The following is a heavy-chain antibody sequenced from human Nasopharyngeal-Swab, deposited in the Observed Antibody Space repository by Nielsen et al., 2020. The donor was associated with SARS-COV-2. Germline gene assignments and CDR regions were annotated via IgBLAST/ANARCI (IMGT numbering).Heavy chain of an antibody. D-gene: IGHD1-26*01. J-gene: IGHJ4*02. V-gene: IGHV3-74*01. CDR1: GFTFSDYW. CDR3: AGEVGGYRDY. CDR2: INTDGSVT. Sequence: GGSLRLSCVASGFTFSDYWMHWVRQTPGKGLVWVSRINTDGSVTNYADSVKGRFTISRDNVKNTVDLQMNSLRAEDTAVYHCAGEVGGYRDYWGQGTLVTVSS.